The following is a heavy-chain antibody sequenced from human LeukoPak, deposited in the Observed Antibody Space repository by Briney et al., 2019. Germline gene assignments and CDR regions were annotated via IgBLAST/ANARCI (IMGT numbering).Heavy chain of an antibody. D-gene: IGHD3-9*01. CDR1: GFTFDDYA. Sequence: PGGSLRLSCAASGFTFDDYAMHWVRQAPGKDLEWVSGISWNSGSIGYADSVKGRFTISRDNAKNSLYLQMNSLRAEDTALYYCAKSGYYSYGWFDPWGQGTLVTVSS. V-gene: IGHV3-9*01. CDR3: AKSGYYSYGWFDP. CDR2: ISWNSGSI. J-gene: IGHJ5*02.